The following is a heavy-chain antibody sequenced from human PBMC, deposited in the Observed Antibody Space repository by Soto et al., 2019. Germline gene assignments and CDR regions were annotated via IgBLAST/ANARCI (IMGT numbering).Heavy chain of an antibody. J-gene: IGHJ6*02. D-gene: IGHD1-26*01. Sequence: QVQLVQSGAEVKKPGASVKVSCKASGYTFSSYDINWVRQATGQGLEWMGRMNPNNGTTEYAQGWQGTVTTTRNTSMNTAYMELSSLRPEDTAFYYCASGDIVGAHADGMDVWGQGTTVTVSS. V-gene: IGHV1-8*01. CDR2: MNPNNGTT. CDR3: ASGDIVGAHADGMDV. CDR1: GYTFSSYD.